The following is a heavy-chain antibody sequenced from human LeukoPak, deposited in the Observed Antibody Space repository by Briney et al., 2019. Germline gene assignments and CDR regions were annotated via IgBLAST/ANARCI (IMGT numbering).Heavy chain of an antibody. Sequence: ASVKVSCKTSGYTFTAYDIHWVRQSPGQRLEGMGMINLSVGSISSAPSFRGRVTMTTDTSTSTAYMELRSLRSDDAAVYYCARYGGKANYYYYYYMDVWGKGTTVTVPS. J-gene: IGHJ6*03. V-gene: IGHV1-46*01. CDR2: INLSVGSI. CDR3: ARYGGKANYYYYYYMDV. D-gene: IGHD4-23*01. CDR1: GYTFTAYD.